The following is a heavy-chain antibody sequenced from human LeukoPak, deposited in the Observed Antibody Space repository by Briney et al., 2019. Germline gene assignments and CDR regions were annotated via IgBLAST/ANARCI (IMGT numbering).Heavy chain of an antibody. V-gene: IGHV1-24*01. Sequence: ASVKVSCKVSGYTLTELSMHWVRQAPGKGLEWMGGFDPEDGETIYAQKFQGRVTMTEDTSTDTAYMELSSLRSDDTAVYYCARAPERLGWFDPWGQGTLVTVSS. CDR1: GYTLTELS. CDR3: ARAPERLGWFDP. D-gene: IGHD1-1*01. CDR2: FDPEDGET. J-gene: IGHJ5*02.